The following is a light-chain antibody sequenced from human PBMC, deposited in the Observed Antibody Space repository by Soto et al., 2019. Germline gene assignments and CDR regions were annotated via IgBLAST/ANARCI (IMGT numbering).Light chain of an antibody. V-gene: IGKV1-39*01. CDR1: QSISGY. J-gene: IGKJ5*01. CDR3: QQYYSYPIT. CDR2: AAS. Sequence: DIQMTQSPSSLSASVGDRVTITCRASQSISGYLNWYQQNPGKAPKLLISAASSLQSGVPSRFSGSGSGTDFTLTISCLQSEDFATYYCQQYYSYPITFGQGTRLENK.